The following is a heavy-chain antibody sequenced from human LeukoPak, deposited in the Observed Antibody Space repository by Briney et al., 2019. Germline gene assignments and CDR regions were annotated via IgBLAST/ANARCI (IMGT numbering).Heavy chain of an antibody. J-gene: IGHJ4*02. CDR3: AGLVGRYSSGLYYYYFDY. CDR2: MYLSGTT. Sequence: PSETLSLTCTVSGDSINSLDLWSWVRQPPGQGLEWIGEMYLSGTTHSNPSVKSRVTISIDKSKNQFFLNLSSVTAADTAVYYCAGLVGRYSSGLYYYYFDYWGQGTLVTVSS. CDR1: GDSINSLDL. V-gene: IGHV4-4*02. D-gene: IGHD3-22*01.